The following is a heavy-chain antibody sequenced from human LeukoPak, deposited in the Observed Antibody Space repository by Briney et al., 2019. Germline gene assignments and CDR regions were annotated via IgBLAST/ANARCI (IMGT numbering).Heavy chain of an antibody. V-gene: IGHV1-2*02. Sequence: GASVKVSCKTSGHTFTGYYLHWVRQAPGQGLEWMGWINPNNGGTNYAQKFQGRVTMTRDTSISAAYMELTRLRSDDTAVYYCARDLGGYSGYRASCDYWGQGTLVTVSS. D-gene: IGHD5-12*01. CDR3: ARDLGGYSGYRASCDY. J-gene: IGHJ4*02. CDR2: INPNNGGT. CDR1: GHTFTGYY.